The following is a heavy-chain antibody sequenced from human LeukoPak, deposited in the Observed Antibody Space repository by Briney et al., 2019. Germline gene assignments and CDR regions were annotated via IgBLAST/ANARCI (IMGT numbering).Heavy chain of an antibody. J-gene: IGHJ4*02. CDR2: INHSGST. CDR3: ARGLFSRGSN. D-gene: IGHD1-1*01. Sequence: ETLSLTXXXXGGSFSGYYWSWIRQPPGKGLEWIGEINHSGSTNYNPSLKSRVTISVDTSKNQFSLKLSSVTAADTAVYYCARGLFSRGSNWGQGTLVTVSS. V-gene: IGHV4-34*01. CDR1: GGSFSGYY.